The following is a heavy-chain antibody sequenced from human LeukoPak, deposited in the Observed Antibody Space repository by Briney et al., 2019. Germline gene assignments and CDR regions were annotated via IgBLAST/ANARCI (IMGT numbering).Heavy chain of an antibody. CDR1: GGSISSYY. Sequence: SETLSLTCTVSGGSISSYYWSWIRQPAGKGLEWIGRIYTSGSTNYNPSLKSRVTMSVDTSKNQFSLRLSSVTAADTAVYYCARHPPLPTTLGFDYWGQGTLVTVSS. V-gene: IGHV4-4*07. CDR2: IYTSGST. J-gene: IGHJ4*02. CDR3: ARHPPLPTTLGFDY. D-gene: IGHD2/OR15-2a*01.